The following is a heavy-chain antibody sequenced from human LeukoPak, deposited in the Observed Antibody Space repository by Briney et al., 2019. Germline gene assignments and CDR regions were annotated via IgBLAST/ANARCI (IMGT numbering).Heavy chain of an antibody. CDR3: AKGRRPYYYDSSGYYSFDY. J-gene: IGHJ4*02. CDR1: GFTFSSYA. Sequence: GGSLRLSCAASGFTFSSYAMSWVRQAPGTGLAWVSAISGSGGSTYYADPVKGQFTISRDNSKNTLYLQMNSLRDEDTAVYYCAKGRRPYYYDSSGYYSFDYWGQGTLVTVSS. D-gene: IGHD3-22*01. V-gene: IGHV3-23*01. CDR2: ISGSGGST.